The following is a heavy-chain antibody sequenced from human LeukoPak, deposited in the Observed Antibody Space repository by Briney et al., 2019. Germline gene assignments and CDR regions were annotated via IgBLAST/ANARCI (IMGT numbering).Heavy chain of an antibody. J-gene: IGHJ4*02. Sequence: PGGSLRLSCAASGFTFSSYAMSWVRQAPGKGLEWVSAISGSGGSTYYADSVKGRFTISRDNSKNTLYLQMNSLRAEDTAVYYCAKFWPGRYDSSGYGHYYFDYWGQGTLVTVSS. CDR3: AKFWPGRYDSSGYGHYYFDY. D-gene: IGHD3-22*01. V-gene: IGHV3-23*01. CDR2: ISGSGGST. CDR1: GFTFSSYA.